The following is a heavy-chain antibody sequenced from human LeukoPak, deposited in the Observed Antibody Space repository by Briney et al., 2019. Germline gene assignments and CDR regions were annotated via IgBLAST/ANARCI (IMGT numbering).Heavy chain of an antibody. CDR1: GGSFSGYY. V-gene: IGHV4-34*01. J-gene: IGHJ4*02. D-gene: IGHD3-22*01. CDR2: INHSGST. Sequence: SETLSLTCAVYGGSFSGYYWSWIRQPPGKGLEWSGEINHSGSTNYNPSLKSRVTISVDTSKNQFSLKLSSVTAADTAVYYCARTPIYYFDNSGYYNWGQGTLVTISS. CDR3: ARTPIYYFDNSGYYN.